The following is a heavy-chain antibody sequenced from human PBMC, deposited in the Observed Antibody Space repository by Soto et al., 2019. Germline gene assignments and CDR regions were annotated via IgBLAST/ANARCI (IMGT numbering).Heavy chain of an antibody. Sequence: SETLSLTCTVSGGSISSGGYYWSWIRQHPGKGLEWIGYIYYSGSTYYNPSLKSRVTISVDTSKNQFSLKLSSVTAADTAVYYCARGEYSYAPMDYWGQGTLVTV. CDR3: ARGEYSYAPMDY. J-gene: IGHJ4*02. CDR1: GGSISSGGYY. D-gene: IGHD5-18*01. V-gene: IGHV4-31*03. CDR2: IYYSGST.